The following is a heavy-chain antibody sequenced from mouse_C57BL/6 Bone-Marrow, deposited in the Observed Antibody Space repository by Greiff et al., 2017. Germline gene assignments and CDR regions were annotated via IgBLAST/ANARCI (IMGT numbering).Heavy chain of an antibody. CDR1: GYAFSTSW. Sequence: QVQLQQSGAELVKPGASVKISCKVSGYAFSTSWMNWVKQRPGKGLEWIGQIYPGDGDTNYNGKFKGKATLTVDKSSSPAYMPLSSLTSEDSAVYFFARYWDYVDYGGQGTTHTVSS. J-gene: IGHJ2*01. V-gene: IGHV1-80*01. CDR2: IYPGDGDT. CDR3: ARYWDYVDY. D-gene: IGHD4-1*01.